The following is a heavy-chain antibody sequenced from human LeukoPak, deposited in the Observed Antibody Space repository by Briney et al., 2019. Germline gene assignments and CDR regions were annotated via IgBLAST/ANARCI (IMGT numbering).Heavy chain of an antibody. J-gene: IGHJ1*01. V-gene: IGHV4-59*01. CDR1: GGSISTYY. CDR3: ARGGAARLHFQN. D-gene: IGHD6-6*01. Sequence: SETLSLTRTVSGGSISTYYWNWIRQPPGKGLEWIGYIYHSGSTNYNPSLQSRVTISVDTSKNQFSLNLNSVTAADTAVYYCARGGAARLHFQNWGQGTLVTVS. CDR2: IYHSGST.